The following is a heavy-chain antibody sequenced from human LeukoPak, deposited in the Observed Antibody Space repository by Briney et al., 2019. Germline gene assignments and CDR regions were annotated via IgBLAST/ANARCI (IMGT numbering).Heavy chain of an antibody. CDR3: ARNDGVPALSFDY. CDR1: GYTFTGYY. Sequence: ASVKVSCKASGYTFTGYYMHWVRQAPGQGLEWMGWINPNSGGTNYAQKFQGGVTMTRDTSISTAYMELSRLRSDDTAVYYCARNDGVPALSFDYWGQGTLVTVSS. D-gene: IGHD2-2*01. CDR2: INPNSGGT. V-gene: IGHV1-2*02. J-gene: IGHJ4*02.